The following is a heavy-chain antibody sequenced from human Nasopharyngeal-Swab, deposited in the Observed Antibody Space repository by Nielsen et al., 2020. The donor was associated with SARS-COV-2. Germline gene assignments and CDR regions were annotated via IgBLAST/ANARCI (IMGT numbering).Heavy chain of an antibody. CDR3: ARGGVVVVAATLYYYYGMDV. D-gene: IGHD2-15*01. CDR2: IKKDGSEK. J-gene: IGHJ6*02. Sequence: VRQMPGKGLEWVANIKKDGSEKYYADAVKGRFTISRDNSKNTLYLQMNSLRAEDTAVYYCARGGVVVVAATLYYYYGMDVWGQGTTVTVSS. V-gene: IGHV3-7*02.